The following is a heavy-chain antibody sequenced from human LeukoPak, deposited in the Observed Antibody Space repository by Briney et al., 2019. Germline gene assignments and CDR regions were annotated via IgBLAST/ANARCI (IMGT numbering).Heavy chain of an antibody. D-gene: IGHD4-17*01. CDR2: IYHSGST. Sequence: PSQTLSLTCAVSGGSISSGGYSWSWIRQPPGKGLEWIGYIYHSGSTYYNPSLRSRVTISVDTSKNQFSLKLSSVTAADTAVYYCARVQSFWRTVTTSVFDYWGQGTLVTVSS. J-gene: IGHJ4*02. V-gene: IGHV4-30-2*01. CDR1: GGSISSGGYS. CDR3: ARVQSFWRTVTTSVFDY.